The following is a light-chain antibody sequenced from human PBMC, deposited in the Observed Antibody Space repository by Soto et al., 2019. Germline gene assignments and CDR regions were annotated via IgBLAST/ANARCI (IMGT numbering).Light chain of an antibody. J-gene: IGKJ5*01. V-gene: IGKV3-15*01. Sequence: EIVMTQSPATLSVSPGERATLSCRASQSVSSNLAWYQQKPGQAPRLLIYGASTRATGIPARFSGSRSGTELPLTISSLQSQDFAVYYCQHYNNWLLITFGQGTRLEI. CDR1: QSVSSN. CDR2: GAS. CDR3: QHYNNWLLIT.